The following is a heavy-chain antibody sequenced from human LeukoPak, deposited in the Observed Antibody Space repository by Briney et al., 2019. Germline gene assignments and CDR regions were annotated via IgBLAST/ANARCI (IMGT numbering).Heavy chain of an antibody. V-gene: IGHV3-30*18. D-gene: IGHD6-19*01. CDR1: GFTFSSYG. J-gene: IGHJ4*02. CDR2: ISYDGSNK. CDR3: AKVAGTPFDY. Sequence: GGSLRLSCAASGFTFSSYGMHWVRQAPGKGLEWVVVISYDGSNKYYADSVKGRFTISRDNSKNTLYLQMNSLRAEDTAVYYCAKVAGTPFDYWGQGTLVTVSS.